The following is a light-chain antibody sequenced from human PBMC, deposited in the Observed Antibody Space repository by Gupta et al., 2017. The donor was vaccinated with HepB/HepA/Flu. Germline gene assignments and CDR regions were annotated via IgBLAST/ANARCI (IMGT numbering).Light chain of an antibody. CDR3: QESDSTPQT. J-gene: IGKJ2*01. CDR2: AAS. CDR1: QSISSY. V-gene: IGKV1-39*01. Sequence: DIQMTQSPSSLSASVGDRVTITCRASQSISSYLNWYQQKPGKAPKLLIYAASSLQSGVPSRFSGSGSDTDFTLTISRLQPEDFATYYCQESDSTPQTFGQGTKMEIK.